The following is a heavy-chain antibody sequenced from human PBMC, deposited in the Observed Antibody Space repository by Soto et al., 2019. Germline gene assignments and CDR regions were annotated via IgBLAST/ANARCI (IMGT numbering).Heavy chain of an antibody. CDR3: ASPCRGSSPFCQ. Sequence: QVQLMQSGAEVKKPGSSVKVSCKASGGTFSSYAISWVRQAPGQGLEWMGGIIPIFGTANYAQKFQGRVTITEDESTSTAYMELSSLRSEDTAVYYGASPCRGSSPFCQWGQGTLVTVSS. CDR2: IIPIFGTA. J-gene: IGHJ4*02. CDR1: GGTFSSYA. V-gene: IGHV1-69*01. D-gene: IGHD6-6*01.